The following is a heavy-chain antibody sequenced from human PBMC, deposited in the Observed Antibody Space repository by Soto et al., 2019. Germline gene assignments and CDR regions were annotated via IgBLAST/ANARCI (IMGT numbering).Heavy chain of an antibody. CDR1: GFTFSSYG. V-gene: IGHV3-30*03. Sequence: QVQLVESGGGVVQPGRSLRLSCAASGFTFSSYGMHWVREAPGKRLEWGAVISFDGSNRYYADSVKGRFTISRDNSKSTLYLQMNSLRAEDTAVYYCAEWLVLDAWGQGTLVTVSS. J-gene: IGHJ5*02. CDR2: ISFDGSNR. D-gene: IGHD6-19*01. CDR3: AEWLVLDA.